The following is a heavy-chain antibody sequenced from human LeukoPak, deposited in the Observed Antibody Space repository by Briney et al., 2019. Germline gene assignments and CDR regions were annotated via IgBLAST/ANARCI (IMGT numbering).Heavy chain of an antibody. Sequence: GASVKVSCKASGYTFTSYGISWVRQAPGQGLEWMGLISAYNGNTNYAQKLQGRVTMTTDTSTSTAYMELRSLRSEDTAVYYCARDTVPQWLPSNDAFDIWGQGTMVTVSS. CDR1: GYTFTSYG. CDR3: ARDTVPQWLPSNDAFDI. V-gene: IGHV1-18*01. D-gene: IGHD6-19*01. J-gene: IGHJ3*02. CDR2: ISAYNGNT.